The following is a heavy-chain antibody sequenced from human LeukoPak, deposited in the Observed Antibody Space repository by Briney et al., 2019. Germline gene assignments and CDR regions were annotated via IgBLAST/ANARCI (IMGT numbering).Heavy chain of an antibody. CDR3: TTVYSSSWWYYYYYYMDV. Sequence: GGSLRLSCAASGFTVSSNYMSWVRQAPGKGLEWVGRIKSKTDGGTTDYAAPVKGRFTISRDDSKNTLYLQMNSLKTEDTAVYYCTTVYSSSWWYYYYYYMDVWGKGTTVTVSS. CDR2: IKSKTDGGTT. J-gene: IGHJ6*03. D-gene: IGHD6-13*01. CDR1: GFTVSSNY. V-gene: IGHV3-15*01.